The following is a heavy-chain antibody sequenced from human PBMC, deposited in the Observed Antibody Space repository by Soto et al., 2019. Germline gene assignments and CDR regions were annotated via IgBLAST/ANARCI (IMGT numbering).Heavy chain of an antibody. J-gene: IGHJ2*01. D-gene: IGHD3-10*01. CDR2: IYYTGRT. CDR1: GGSISSYY. V-gene: IGHV4-59*01. Sequence: QVQLQESGPGLVKPSETLSLTCTVSGGSISSYYWSWIRQPPGQELEWIGYIYYTGRTNYNPSLKIRVTISVATSKNQFPLPLSSVTAADTAVYYCANFTWYFEFWVRGTLVTVSS. CDR3: ANFTWYFEF.